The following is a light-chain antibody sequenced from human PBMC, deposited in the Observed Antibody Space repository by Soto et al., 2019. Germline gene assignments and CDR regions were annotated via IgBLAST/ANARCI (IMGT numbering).Light chain of an antibody. V-gene: IGKV3-20*01. J-gene: IGKJ2*03. CDR3: QQYGDGNSPRYS. Sequence: EIALTQSQGTLSLSPGERVTHTCRASQSVISNWFAWYQQNPGQAPRLLIYATFSRATGIPDRFSGSGSGTDFTLTISRLDPEDFAVYYCQQYGDGNSPRYSFGQGTKLEIK. CDR1: QSVISNW. CDR2: ATF.